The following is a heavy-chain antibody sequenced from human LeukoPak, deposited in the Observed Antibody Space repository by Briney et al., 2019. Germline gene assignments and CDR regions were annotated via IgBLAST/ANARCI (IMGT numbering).Heavy chain of an antibody. CDR2: IYYSGTT. Sequence: SETLSLTCTVSGASISSYYWSWIRQPPGKGLEWIGSIYYSGTTNYNPSLKSRVTMSVDTSENQFSLKLSSVTAADTAVYYCARDSDYSGNGNGDWFDPWGQGTVVTVSS. V-gene: IGHV4-59*12. CDR1: GASISSYY. J-gene: IGHJ5*02. D-gene: IGHD4-11*01. CDR3: ARDSDYSGNGNGDWFDP.